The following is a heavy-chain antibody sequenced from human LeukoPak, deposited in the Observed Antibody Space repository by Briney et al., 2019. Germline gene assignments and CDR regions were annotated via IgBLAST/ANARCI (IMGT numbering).Heavy chain of an antibody. V-gene: IGHV3-9*01. J-gene: IGHJ4*02. CDR2: ISWNSGSI. CDR3: ARHLTSTY. Sequence: PPGGSLRLSCAASGFTFDDYAMHWVRHAPGKGLEWVSGISWNSGSIGYADSVKGRFTISRDNAKNSLYLQMNSLRAEDTAVYYGARHLTSTYWGQGPLVPVPA. CDR1: GFTFDDYA.